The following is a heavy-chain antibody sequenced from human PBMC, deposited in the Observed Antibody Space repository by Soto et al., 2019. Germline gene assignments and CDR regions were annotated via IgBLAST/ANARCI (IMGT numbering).Heavy chain of an antibody. J-gene: IGHJ3*02. CDR3: ATGADAFDI. CDR2: ISYDGSKK. Sequence: QVKLVESRGGVVQPGRSLRLSCAASGFTFSTYIVHWVRQAPGKGLEWVALISYDGSKKYYADSVKGRFTISRDNSKNSLYLQMNSLRAEDTAVYYCATGADAFDIWGQGTIVTVSS. V-gene: IGHV3-30-3*01. CDR1: GFTFSTYI.